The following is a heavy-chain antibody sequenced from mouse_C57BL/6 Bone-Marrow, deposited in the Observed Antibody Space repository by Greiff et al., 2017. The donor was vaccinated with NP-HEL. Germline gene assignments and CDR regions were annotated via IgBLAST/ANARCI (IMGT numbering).Heavy chain of an antibody. CDR1: GYTFTDYY. CDR3: ARGDDGYSDY. J-gene: IGHJ2*01. D-gene: IGHD2-3*01. Sequence: QVQLQQSGAELVRPGASVKLSCKASGYTFTDYYINWVKQRPGQGLEWIARIYPGSGNTYYNEKFKGKATLTAEKSSSTAYMQLSSLTSEDSAVYFCARGDDGYSDYWGQGTTLTVSS. V-gene: IGHV1-76*01. CDR2: IYPGSGNT.